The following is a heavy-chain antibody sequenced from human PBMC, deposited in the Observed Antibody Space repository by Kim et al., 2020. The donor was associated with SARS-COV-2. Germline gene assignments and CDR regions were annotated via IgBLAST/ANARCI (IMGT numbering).Heavy chain of an antibody. Sequence: SETLSLTCTVSGGSISSYYWCWIRQPAGKGLEWIGRIYTSGRTNHNPSLKSRVTMSVDTYKNQLSLKLSSVTAADTAVYYCARALTDLDYYYYGMDVWGQGTTVTVSS. CDR1: GGSISSYY. V-gene: IGHV4-4*07. CDR3: ARALTDLDYYYYGMDV. CDR2: IYTSGRT. D-gene: IGHD3-3*01. J-gene: IGHJ6*02.